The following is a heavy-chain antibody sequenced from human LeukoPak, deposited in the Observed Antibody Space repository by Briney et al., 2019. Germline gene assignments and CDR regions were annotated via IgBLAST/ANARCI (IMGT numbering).Heavy chain of an antibody. V-gene: IGHV3-21*01. CDR2: ISSSSSYI. CDR1: GFTFSSYS. Sequence: GGSLRLSCAASGFTFSSYSVNWVRQAPGKGLEWVSSISSSSSYIYYADSVKGRFTISRDNAKNSLYLQMNNLRAEDTAVYYCARDLAAAGTRGLDYWGQGTLVTVSS. J-gene: IGHJ4*02. D-gene: IGHD6-13*01. CDR3: ARDLAAAGTRGLDY.